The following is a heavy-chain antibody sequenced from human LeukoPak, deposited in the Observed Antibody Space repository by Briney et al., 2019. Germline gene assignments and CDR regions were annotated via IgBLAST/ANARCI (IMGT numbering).Heavy chain of an antibody. CDR2: ISSSSSYI. Sequence: GGSLRLSCAASGFTFSSYSMNWVRQAPGKGLEWVSSISSSSSYIYYADSVKGRFTISRDNAKNSLYLQMNSLRAEDTAVYYCARDSFVATSYYYYYMDVWGKGTTVTVSS. J-gene: IGHJ6*03. D-gene: IGHD5-12*01. CDR1: GFTFSSYS. V-gene: IGHV3-21*01. CDR3: ARDSFVATSYYYYYMDV.